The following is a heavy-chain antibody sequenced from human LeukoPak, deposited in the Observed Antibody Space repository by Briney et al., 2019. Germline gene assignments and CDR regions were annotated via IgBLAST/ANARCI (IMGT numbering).Heavy chain of an antibody. Sequence: GGSLRLSCAASGITFSNYFMSWVRQAPGKGLEWVSAIGPSGGNTHYADSVKGRFTISRGDSKDTLYLQMTSLRAEETAVYYCAKDSKMSYYGSGSHYDYWGQGTLVTVSS. V-gene: IGHV3-23*01. CDR2: IGPSGGNT. D-gene: IGHD3-10*01. J-gene: IGHJ4*02. CDR1: GITFSNYF. CDR3: AKDSKMSYYGSGSHYDY.